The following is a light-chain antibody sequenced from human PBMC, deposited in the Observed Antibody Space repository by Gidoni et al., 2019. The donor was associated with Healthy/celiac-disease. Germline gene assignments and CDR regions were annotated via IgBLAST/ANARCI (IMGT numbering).Light chain of an antibody. CDR1: SSDVGGYNY. CDR2: EVS. V-gene: IGLV2-14*01. CDR3: SSYTSSSTLV. J-gene: IGLJ1*01. Sequence: QSALTQPASVSGSPGQSITISCPGTSSDVGGYNYVSWYQQHPGKAPKLMIYEVSNRPSGVSTRFSGSKSGNTASLTISGLQAEDEADYYCSSYTSSSTLVFGTGTKVTVL.